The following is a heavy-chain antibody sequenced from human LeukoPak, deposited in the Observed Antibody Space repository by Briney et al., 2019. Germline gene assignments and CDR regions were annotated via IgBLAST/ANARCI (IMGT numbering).Heavy chain of an antibody. Sequence: SETLSLTCAVYGGSLSGYYWSWIRQSPGKGLEWIGEINHGGSTNYNPSLKSRVTMSVDTSKNHFSLKLSSVIAADTAVYFCAREGRMSMGIEYWGQGTLVTVSS. J-gene: IGHJ4*02. CDR1: GGSLSGYY. D-gene: IGHD4/OR15-4a*01. V-gene: IGHV4-34*01. CDR2: INHGGST. CDR3: AREGRMSMGIEY.